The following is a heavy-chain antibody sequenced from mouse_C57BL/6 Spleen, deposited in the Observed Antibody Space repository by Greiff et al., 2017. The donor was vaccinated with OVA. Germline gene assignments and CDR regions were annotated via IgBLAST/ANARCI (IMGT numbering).Heavy chain of an antibody. Sequence: EVMLVESGGGLVQPGGSLKLSCAASGFTFSDYYMYWVRQTPEKRLEWVAYISNGGGSTYYPDTVKGRFTISRDNAKNTLYLQMSRLKSEDTAMYYCARQDYGNYYAMDYWGQGTSVTVSS. CDR1: GFTFSDYY. CDR2: ISNGGGST. D-gene: IGHD2-1*01. J-gene: IGHJ4*01. CDR3: ARQDYGNYYAMDY. V-gene: IGHV5-12*01.